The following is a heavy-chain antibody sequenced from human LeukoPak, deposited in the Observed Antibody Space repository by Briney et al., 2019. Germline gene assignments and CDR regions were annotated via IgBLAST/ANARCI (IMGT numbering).Heavy chain of an antibody. V-gene: IGHV4-59*11. CDR1: GGSISSHY. CDR3: AKEGNDYGANSIDY. CDR2: MFFTGDT. J-gene: IGHJ4*02. D-gene: IGHD4-23*01. Sequence: SETLSLTCTVSGGSISSHYWAWPRQPPGKGLEWIGWMFFTGDTNYNPSLKSRVTISVDHSKNQFSLKLTSVTAADTAVYYCAKEGNDYGANSIDYWGQGTLVTVSS.